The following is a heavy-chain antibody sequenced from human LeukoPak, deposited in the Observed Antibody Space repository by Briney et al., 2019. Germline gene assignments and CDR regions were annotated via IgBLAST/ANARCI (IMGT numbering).Heavy chain of an antibody. CDR2: IYPGDSDA. J-gene: IGHJ6*02. Sequence: GESLKISCKGSGYSFTNYWIGWVRQMPGKGLEWMGIIYPGDSDATYSPSFQGQVTISADKSISTAYLQWSSLKASDTAMYYCARRLHVSGRGWYYGMDVWGQGTTVTVS. D-gene: IGHD6-19*01. CDR1: GYSFTNYW. CDR3: ARRLHVSGRGWYYGMDV. V-gene: IGHV5-51*01.